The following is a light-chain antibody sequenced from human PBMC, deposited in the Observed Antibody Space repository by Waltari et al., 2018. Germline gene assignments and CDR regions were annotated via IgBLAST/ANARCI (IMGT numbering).Light chain of an antibody. Sequence: SYELIPPPPVSVSPGQSATITCCADNLGGTYVCWYQQKPAQSPVLIIYHDTERPPGSPDRFSGSNSGNTATLSISGAQTLDEADYYWQAWDSATVVFGGGTKLTVL. CDR1: NLGGTY. V-gene: IGLV3-1*01. CDR3: QAWDSATVV. CDR2: HDT. J-gene: IGLJ2*01.